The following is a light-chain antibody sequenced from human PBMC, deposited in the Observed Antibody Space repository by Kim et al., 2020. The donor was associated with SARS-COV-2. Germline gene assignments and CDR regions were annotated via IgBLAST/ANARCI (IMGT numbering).Light chain of an antibody. Sequence: CTLSSGYSNYKVVWYQQRPGKGPRFVMRVGTGGIVGSKGDGIPDRFSVLGSGLHRYLTIKNIQEEDESDYHCGADHGSGSNFVWVFGGGTQLTVL. CDR2: VGTGGIVG. CDR3: GADHGSGSNFVWV. V-gene: IGLV9-49*01. J-gene: IGLJ3*02. CDR1: SGYSNYK.